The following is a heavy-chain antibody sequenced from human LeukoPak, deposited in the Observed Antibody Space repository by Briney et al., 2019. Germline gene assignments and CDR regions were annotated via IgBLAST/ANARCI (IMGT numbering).Heavy chain of an antibody. CDR1: GGSISSGSYY. CDR2: IYTSGST. D-gene: IGHD5-24*01. V-gene: IGHV4-61*02. Sequence: SQTLSLTCTVSGGSISSGSYYWSWIRQPAGKGLEWIGRIYTSGSTNYNPSLKSRVTISVDTSKNQFSLKLSSVTAADTAVYYCARARTRDGHLSHWFDPWGQGTLVTVSS. CDR3: ARARTRDGHLSHWFDP. J-gene: IGHJ5*02.